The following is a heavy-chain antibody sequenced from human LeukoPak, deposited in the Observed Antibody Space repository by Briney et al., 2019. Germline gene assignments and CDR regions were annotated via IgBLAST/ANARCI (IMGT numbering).Heavy chain of an antibody. CDR3: STGSGHAFDI. D-gene: IGHD3-10*01. V-gene: IGHV3-74*01. Sequence: GGSLRLSCAASGFTFSSYWMHWVRQVPGKGLVWVSRINSDGSSTSYADSVEGRFTISRDNAKNTLYVQMNSLRAEDTAVYYCSTGSGHAFDIWGRGTMVTVSS. CDR1: GFTFSSYW. CDR2: INSDGSST. J-gene: IGHJ3*02.